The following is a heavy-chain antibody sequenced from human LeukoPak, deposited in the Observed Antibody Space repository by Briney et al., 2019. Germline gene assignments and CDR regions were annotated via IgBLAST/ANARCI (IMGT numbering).Heavy chain of an antibody. CDR2: ISSSSSYI. CDR3: ARGADGVSSNSRGWFDP. V-gene: IGHV3-21*01. J-gene: IGHJ5*02. CDR1: GFTFSSYS. Sequence: PGGSLRLSCAASGFTFSSYSMNWVRQAPGKGLEWVSSISSSSSYIYYTDSVKGRFTISRDNAKNSLYLQMNSLRAEDTAVYSCARGADGVSSNSRGWFDPWGQGTLVTVSS. D-gene: IGHD2-15*01.